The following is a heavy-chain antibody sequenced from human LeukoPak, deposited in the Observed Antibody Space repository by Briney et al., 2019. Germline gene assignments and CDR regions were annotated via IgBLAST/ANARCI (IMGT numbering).Heavy chain of an antibody. D-gene: IGHD5-24*01. CDR3: ARDRAID. CDR2: IWYDGSNK. CDR1: GFTFSSRW. J-gene: IGHJ4*02. V-gene: IGHV3-33*08. Sequence: PGGSLRLSCAASGFTFSSRWMNWVRQAPGKGLEWVAVIWYDGSNKYYADSVKGRFTISRDDSKNTLYLQMNSLRAEDTAVYYCARDRAIDWGQGTLVTVSS.